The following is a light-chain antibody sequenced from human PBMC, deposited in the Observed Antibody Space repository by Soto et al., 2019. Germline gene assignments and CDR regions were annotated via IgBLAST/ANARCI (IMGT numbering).Light chain of an antibody. CDR1: QSVISDY. Sequence: IVVTQSPGTLSLSTGEKGTLSCRASQSVISDYLAWYQQKPGQAPRLLIYAASTRATGIPDRFSGSGSGTDFTLTINRVEPEDFAVYYCQQYGSSPKTFAQGTKVEI. CDR3: QQYGSSPKT. J-gene: IGKJ1*01. V-gene: IGKV3-20*01. CDR2: AAS.